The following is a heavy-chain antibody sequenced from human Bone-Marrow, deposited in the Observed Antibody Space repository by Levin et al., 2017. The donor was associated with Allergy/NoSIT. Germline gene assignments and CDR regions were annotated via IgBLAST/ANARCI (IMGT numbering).Heavy chain of an antibody. CDR3: GRGLGGGVDY. CDR2: ISTRSNTI. CDR1: GFTFSSYA. D-gene: IGHD3-16*01. V-gene: IGHV3-48*01. Sequence: PGESLKISCAASGFTFSSYAMNWVRQAPGKGLEWVSYISTRSNTIYYADSVKGRFTISRDNAKNSLYLQMNSLRAEDTAVYYCGRGLGGGVDYWGQGTLVTVSS. J-gene: IGHJ4*02.